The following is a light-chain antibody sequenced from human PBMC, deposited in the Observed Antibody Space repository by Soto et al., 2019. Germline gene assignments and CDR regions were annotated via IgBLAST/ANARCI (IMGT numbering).Light chain of an antibody. Sequence: VMTQSPATLSVSPGERATLSCWASETVATNLAWYQQKPGQAPRLLISGASTRAAGISDGFRGSGSGTEFTLPISSLRSEDSAIYYCQQYFEWPPMTFGQGTKVEI. CDR1: ETVATN. CDR2: GAS. J-gene: IGKJ1*01. CDR3: QQYFEWPPMT. V-gene: IGKV3-15*01.